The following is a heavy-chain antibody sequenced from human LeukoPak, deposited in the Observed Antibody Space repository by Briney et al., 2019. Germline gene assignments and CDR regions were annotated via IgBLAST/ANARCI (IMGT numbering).Heavy chain of an antibody. CDR3: ASLDGSGKSGVDAFDI. CDR1: GFTFSSYA. V-gene: IGHV3-23*01. CDR2: ISGSGGST. Sequence: GGSLRLSCAASGFTFSSYAMSWVRQAPGKGLEWVSAISGSGGSTYYADSVKGRFTISRDNSKNTLYLQMNSLRAEDTAVYYCASLDGSGKSGVDAFDIWGQGTMVTVSS. D-gene: IGHD3-10*01. J-gene: IGHJ3*02.